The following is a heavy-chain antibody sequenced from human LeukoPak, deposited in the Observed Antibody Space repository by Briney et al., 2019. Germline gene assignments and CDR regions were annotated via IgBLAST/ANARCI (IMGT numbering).Heavy chain of an antibody. CDR3: ARDRASKVTTATKIDY. D-gene: IGHD4-17*01. J-gene: IGHJ4*02. V-gene: IGHV3-53*01. Sequence: GGSLRLSCAASGFTVSSNYMSWVRQAPGKGLEWVSVIYSGGSTYYADSVKGRFTISRDNSKNTLYLQMTRLRAEDTAVYFCARDRASKVTTATKIDYWGQGTLVTVSS. CDR1: GFTVSSNY. CDR2: IYSGGST.